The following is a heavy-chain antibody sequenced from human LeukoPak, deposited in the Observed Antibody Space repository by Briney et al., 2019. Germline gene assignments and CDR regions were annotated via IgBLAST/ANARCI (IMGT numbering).Heavy chain of an antibody. J-gene: IGHJ3*01. D-gene: IGHD3-3*01. V-gene: IGHV3-11*04. CDR2: ISNSGSTI. CDR1: GFTFSDYF. Sequence: GGSLRLSCAASGFTFSDYFMSWIRQAPGKGLEWVSYISNSGSTIFYADSVKGRFTISRDNAKNSVHLQMNSLRAEDTAVYYCASRVYDTSAIGAVGLWGQGTMVTVSS. CDR3: ASRVYDTSAIGAVGL.